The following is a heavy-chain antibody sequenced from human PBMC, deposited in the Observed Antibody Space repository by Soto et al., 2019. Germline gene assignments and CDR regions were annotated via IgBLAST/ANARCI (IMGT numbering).Heavy chain of an antibody. Sequence: GGSLRLSCAASGFTFSSYAMSWVRQAPGKGLEWVSAISGSGGSTYYADSVKGRFTISRDNSKNTLYLQMNSLRAEDTAVYYCAISPIAHPHGRTWDYWGQGTLVTVSS. CDR1: GFTFSSYA. CDR2: ISGSGGST. J-gene: IGHJ4*02. V-gene: IGHV3-23*01. D-gene: IGHD2-15*01. CDR3: AISPIAHPHGRTWDY.